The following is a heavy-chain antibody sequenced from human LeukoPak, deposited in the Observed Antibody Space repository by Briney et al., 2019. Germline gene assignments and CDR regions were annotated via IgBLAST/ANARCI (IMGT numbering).Heavy chain of an antibody. CDR2: INTNTGNP. CDR3: ARGPSVVVVAAYYYGMDV. Sequence: ASVKVSCKASGYTFTSYAMNWVRQAPGQGLEWMGWINTNTGNPTYAQGFTGRFVFSLDTSVSTAYLQISSLKAEDTAVYYCARGPSVVVVAAYYYGMDVWGQGTTVTVSS. J-gene: IGHJ6*02. D-gene: IGHD2-15*01. V-gene: IGHV7-4-1*02. CDR1: GYTFTSYA.